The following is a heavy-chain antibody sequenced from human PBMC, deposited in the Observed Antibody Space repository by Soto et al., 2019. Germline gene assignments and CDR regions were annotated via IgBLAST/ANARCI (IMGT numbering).Heavy chain of an antibody. Sequence: GGSLRLSCAASGFTFSNAWMNWVRQAPGKGLEWVGRIKSKTDGGTTDYAAPVKGRFTISRDDSKNTLYLQMNSLKTVDTAVYYCTTDTFDSSGYYYPNLYYFDYWGQGTLVTVSS. CDR2: IKSKTDGGTT. J-gene: IGHJ4*02. V-gene: IGHV3-15*07. CDR3: TTDTFDSSGYYYPNLYYFDY. D-gene: IGHD3-22*01. CDR1: GFTFSNAW.